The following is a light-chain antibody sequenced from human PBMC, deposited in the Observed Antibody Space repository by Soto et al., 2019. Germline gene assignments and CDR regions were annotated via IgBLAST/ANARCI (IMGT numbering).Light chain of an antibody. CDR2: DAS. J-gene: IGKJ4*01. CDR1: QGINTY. CDR3: QQLNTYSS. V-gene: IGKV1-9*01. Sequence: DIQLTQSPSFLSASVGDRVTITCRASQGINTYLAWYQQKPGKAPKVLIYDASKLHSGVPSRFSGSGSGTEFTLTISSLQPEDFATCFCQQLNTYSSFGGGTKVEIK.